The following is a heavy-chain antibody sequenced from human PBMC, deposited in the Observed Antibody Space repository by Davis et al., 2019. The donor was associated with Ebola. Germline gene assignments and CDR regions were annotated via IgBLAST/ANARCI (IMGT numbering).Heavy chain of an antibody. D-gene: IGHD4-17*01. CDR3: ARDYGDYVYYFDY. Sequence: PGGSLRLSCAASGFTFSSYSMNWVRQAPGKGLEWVSSISSSSSYIYYADSVKGRFTISRDNSKNTLYLQMNSLRAEDTAVYYCARDYGDYVYYFDYWGQGTLVTVSS. J-gene: IGHJ4*02. CDR1: GFTFSSYS. CDR2: ISSSSSYI. V-gene: IGHV3-21*01.